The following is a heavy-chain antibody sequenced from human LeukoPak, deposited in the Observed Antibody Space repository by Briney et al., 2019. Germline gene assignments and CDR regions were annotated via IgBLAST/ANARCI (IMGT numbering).Heavy chain of an antibody. D-gene: IGHD2-2*01. CDR3: ARARDEIVVVPNWFDP. J-gene: IGHJ5*02. V-gene: IGHV4-34*01. CDR2: IYYSGST. Sequence: SETLSLTCAVYGGSFSGYYWSWIRQPPGKGLEWIGSIYYSGSTYYNPSLKSRVTISVDTSKNQFSLKLSSVTAADTAVYYCARARDEIVVVPNWFDPWGQGTLVTVSS. CDR1: GGSFSGYY.